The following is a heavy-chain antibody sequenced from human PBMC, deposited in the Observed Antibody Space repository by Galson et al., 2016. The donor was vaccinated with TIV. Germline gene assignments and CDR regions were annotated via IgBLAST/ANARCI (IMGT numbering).Heavy chain of an antibody. CDR2: INDRGDDT. Sequence: SLRLSCAASGFTFSSYAIGWVRQAPGKGLEWVSIINDRGDDTYYADSVKGRFTISRDNSKNTLYLQMHSLRAEDTALYFCAKGGSAFSYGYAFDMWGQGTMVTVSS. CDR1: GFTFSSYA. J-gene: IGHJ3*02. CDR3: AKGGSAFSYGYAFDM. V-gene: IGHV3-23*01. D-gene: IGHD5-18*01.